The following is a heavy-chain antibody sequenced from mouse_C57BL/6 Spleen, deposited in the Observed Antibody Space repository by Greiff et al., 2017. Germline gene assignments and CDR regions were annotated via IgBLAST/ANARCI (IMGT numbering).Heavy chain of an antibody. D-gene: IGHD2-2*01. CDR1: GFTFSSYG. J-gene: IGHJ3*01. V-gene: IGHV5-6*01. Sequence: EVHLVESGGDLVKPGGSLKLSCAASGFTFSSYGMSWVRQTPDKRLEWVATISSGGSYTYYPDSVKGRFTISRDNAKNTLYLQMSSLKSEDTAMYYCARPYGYDRGWFAYWGQGTLVTVSA. CDR3: ARPYGYDRGWFAY. CDR2: ISSGGSYT.